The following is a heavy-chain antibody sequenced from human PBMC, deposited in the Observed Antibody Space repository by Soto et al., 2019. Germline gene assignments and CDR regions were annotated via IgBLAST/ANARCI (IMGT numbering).Heavy chain of an antibody. D-gene: IGHD6-19*01. Sequence: GLDLEWLALIYWDDDKRYSPSLKSRLTITKDTSKNQVVLTMTNMDPVDTATYYCARRGYSNAWYNWFDPWGQGTLVTVSS. CDR2: IYWDDDK. J-gene: IGHJ5*02. CDR3: ARRGYSNAWYNWFDP. V-gene: IGHV2-5*02.